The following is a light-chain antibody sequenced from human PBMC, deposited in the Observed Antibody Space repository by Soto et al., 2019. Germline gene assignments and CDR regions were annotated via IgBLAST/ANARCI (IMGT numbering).Light chain of an antibody. CDR2: AAS. J-gene: IGKJ3*01. CDR3: QQYYSYPQIT. CDR1: QGISSY. Sequence: AIRMTQSPSSLSASTGDRVTITCRASQGISSYLAWYQQKPGKAPKLLIYAASTLQSGVPSRFSGSGSGTDFTLTISYLQSEDFATYYCQQYYSYPQITFGPGTKVDIK. V-gene: IGKV1-8*01.